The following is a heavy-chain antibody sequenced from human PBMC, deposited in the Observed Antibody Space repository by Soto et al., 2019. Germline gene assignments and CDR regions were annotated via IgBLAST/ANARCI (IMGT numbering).Heavy chain of an antibody. V-gene: IGHV4-34*01. CDR1: GGSFSGYY. J-gene: IGHJ4*02. Sequence: SETLSLTCAVYGGSFSGYYWSWIRQPPGKGLEWIGEINHSGSTNYNPSLKSRVTISVDTSKNQFSLKLRSVTAADTAVYYCARPQYSSSYYFDHWGQGTLVTVSS. CDR3: ARPQYSSSYYFDH. D-gene: IGHD6-19*01. CDR2: INHSGST.